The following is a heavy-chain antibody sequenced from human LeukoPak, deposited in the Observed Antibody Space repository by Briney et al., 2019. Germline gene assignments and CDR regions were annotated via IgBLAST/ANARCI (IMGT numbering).Heavy chain of an antibody. J-gene: IGHJ6*03. CDR3: ARDRSDYDILTGYYSRGNDYYYYYMDV. CDR1: GFTFSSYG. D-gene: IGHD3-9*01. Sequence: GGSLRLSCAASGFTFSSYGMHWVRQAPGKGLEWVSAISGGGGSTYYADSVKGRFTISRDNSKNTLYLQMNSLRAEDTAVYYCARDRSDYDILTGYYSRGNDYYYYYMDVWGKGTTVTISS. V-gene: IGHV3-23*01. CDR2: ISGGGGST.